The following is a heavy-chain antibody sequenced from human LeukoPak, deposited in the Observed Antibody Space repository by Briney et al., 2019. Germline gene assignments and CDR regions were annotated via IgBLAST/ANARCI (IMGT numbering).Heavy chain of an antibody. D-gene: IGHD5-12*01. CDR3: ARGEGGYDPHLG. CDR2: INPNSGGT. V-gene: IGHV1-2*02. Sequence: ASVKVSCKASGYTFTGYYLHWVRQAPGQGLEWMGWINPNSGGTNYAQKLQGRVTMTRDTSISTAYMELSRLRSDDTAVYYCARGEGGYDPHLGWGQGTLVTVSS. CDR1: GYTFTGYY. J-gene: IGHJ4*02.